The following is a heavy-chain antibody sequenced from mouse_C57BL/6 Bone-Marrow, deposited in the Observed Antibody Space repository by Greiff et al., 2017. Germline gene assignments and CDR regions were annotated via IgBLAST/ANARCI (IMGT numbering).Heavy chain of an antibody. CDR3: ARWDDGYPWYFDV. V-gene: IGHV1-42*01. Sequence: EVQLQQSGPELVKPGASVKISCKASGYSFTGYYMNWVKQSPEKSLEWIGEINPSTGGTTYNQKFKAKATLTVDKSSSTAYLQLSSLTSEDTAVYYCARWDDGYPWYFDVWGTGTTVTVSS. J-gene: IGHJ1*03. CDR2: INPSTGGT. CDR1: GYSFTGYY. D-gene: IGHD2-3*01.